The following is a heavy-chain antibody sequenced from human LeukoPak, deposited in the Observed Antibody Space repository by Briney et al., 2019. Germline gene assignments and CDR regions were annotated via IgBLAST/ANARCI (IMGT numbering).Heavy chain of an antibody. CDR3: ARGVGYCSSTSCRDGDYFDY. D-gene: IGHD2-2*03. Sequence: PSETLSLTCAVYGGSFSGYYWSWIRQPPGKGLEWIGEINHSGGTNYNPSLKSRVTISVDTSKNQFSLKLSSVTAADTAVYYCARGVGYCSSTSCRDGDYFDYWGQGTLVTVSS. CDR2: INHSGGT. CDR1: GGSFSGYY. J-gene: IGHJ4*02. V-gene: IGHV4-34*01.